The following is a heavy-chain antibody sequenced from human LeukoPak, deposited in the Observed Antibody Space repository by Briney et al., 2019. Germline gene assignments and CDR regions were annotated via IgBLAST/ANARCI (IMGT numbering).Heavy chain of an antibody. Sequence: SETLSLTCTVSGGSISSSSYYWGWIRQPPGKGLEWIGTIYYSGRTYYNPSIKSRVTISVDTSKNQFSLKLSSVTAADTAVYYCARLGCSGGSCYSGHWGQGTLVTVSS. CDR1: GGSISSSSYY. V-gene: IGHV4-39*01. CDR3: ARLGCSGGSCYSGH. D-gene: IGHD2-15*01. CDR2: IYYSGRT. J-gene: IGHJ4*02.